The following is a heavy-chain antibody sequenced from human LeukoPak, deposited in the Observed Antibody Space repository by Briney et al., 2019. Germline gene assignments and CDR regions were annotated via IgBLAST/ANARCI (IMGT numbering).Heavy chain of an antibody. Sequence: PGGSLRLSCAASGFTFSSYGMYWVRQAPGKGLECVALISFDGSNKYYADSVKGRFTISRDNSKNTLYLQMNSLRAEDTAVYYCAKDQWVRRFSQLPAATTKYNWFDPWGQGTLVTVSS. CDR1: GFTFSSYG. V-gene: IGHV3-30*18. CDR2: ISFDGSNK. D-gene: IGHD2-2*01. CDR3: AKDQWVRRFSQLPAATTKYNWFDP. J-gene: IGHJ5*02.